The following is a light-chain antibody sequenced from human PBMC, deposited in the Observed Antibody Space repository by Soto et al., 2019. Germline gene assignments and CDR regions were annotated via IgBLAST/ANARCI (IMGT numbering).Light chain of an antibody. J-gene: IGLJ3*02. CDR3: RSYTSSSTCV. V-gene: IGLV2-14*01. Sequence: QSVLTQPASVSGSPGQSITISCTGTSSDVGGYNYVSWYQQHPGKAPKLMIYEVSNRPSGVSNRFSGSKSGNTASLTISGLQAEDEADYYCRSYTSSSTCVFGGGTKVTVL. CDR1: SSDVGGYNY. CDR2: EVS.